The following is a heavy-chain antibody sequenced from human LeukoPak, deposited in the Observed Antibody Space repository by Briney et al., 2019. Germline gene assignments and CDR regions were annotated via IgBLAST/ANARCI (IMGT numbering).Heavy chain of an antibody. CDR3: AKEEQWLGPSRSPFDY. CDR1: GFTFSSYA. V-gene: IGHV3-23*01. D-gene: IGHD6-19*01. J-gene: IGHJ4*02. Sequence: GGSLRLSCAASGFTFSSYAMSWVRQAPGKGLEWVSAISGSGGSTYYADSVKGRFTISRDNSKNTLYLQMNSLRAEDTAVYYCAKEEQWLGPSRSPFDYWGQGTLVTVSS. CDR2: ISGSGGST.